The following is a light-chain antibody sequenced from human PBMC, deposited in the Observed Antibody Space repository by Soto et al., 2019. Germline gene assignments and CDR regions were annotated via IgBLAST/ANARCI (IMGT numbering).Light chain of an antibody. J-gene: IGKJ1*01. V-gene: IGKV3-15*01. CDR3: QQYNNLPPT. CDR1: ERVITN. Sequence: PWESATLSCMASERVITNLAWYQQTPGQAPRLLIYSASRRPTDVPVRFSGSGSGAEFTLTISSLQSEDFAIYYCQQYNNLPPTFGQGTKVDIK. CDR2: SAS.